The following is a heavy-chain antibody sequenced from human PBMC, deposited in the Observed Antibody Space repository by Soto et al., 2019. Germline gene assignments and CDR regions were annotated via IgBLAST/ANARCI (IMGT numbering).Heavy chain of an antibody. J-gene: IGHJ6*02. CDR3: ARGGREDFWSGYVSYYYYYGMDV. CDR1: GYTFTSYG. V-gene: IGHV1-18*01. Sequence: ASVKVSCKASGYTFTSYGISWVRQAPGQGLEWMGWISAYNGNTNYAQKFQGWVTMTRDTSISTAYMELSRLRSDDTAVYYCARGGREDFWSGYVSYYYYYGMDVWGQGTTVTVSS. CDR2: ISAYNGNT. D-gene: IGHD3-3*01.